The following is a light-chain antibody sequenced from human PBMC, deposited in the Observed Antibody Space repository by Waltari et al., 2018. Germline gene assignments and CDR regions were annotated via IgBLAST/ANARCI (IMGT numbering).Light chain of an antibody. CDR3: QQYNSYSRT. J-gene: IGKJ1*01. V-gene: IGKV1-5*03. CDR2: KAS. CDR1: QSISSW. Sequence: DIQMTQSPSSLSASVGDRVTITCRASQSISSWLAWYQQKPGKAPNLLIYKASSLGSGVPSRFRGSGSGTEFTLTISSLQPDDFATYYYQQYNSYSRTFGQGTKVEIK.